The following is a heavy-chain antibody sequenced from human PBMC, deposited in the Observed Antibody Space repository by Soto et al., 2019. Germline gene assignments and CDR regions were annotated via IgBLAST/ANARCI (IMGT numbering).Heavy chain of an antibody. CDR3: ARDDYGDYGYYYYGMDV. D-gene: IGHD4-17*01. CDR1: GGSVSSGSYY. V-gene: IGHV4-61*01. Sequence: SETLSLTCTVSGGSVSSGSYYWSWIRQPPGKGLEWIGYIYYSGSTNYNPSLKSRVTISVDTSKNQFSLKLSSVTAADTAVYYCARDDYGDYGYYYYGMDVWGQGTTVTVSS. CDR2: IYYSGST. J-gene: IGHJ6*02.